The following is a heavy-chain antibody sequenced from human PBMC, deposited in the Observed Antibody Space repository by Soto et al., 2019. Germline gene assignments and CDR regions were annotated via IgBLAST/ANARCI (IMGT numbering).Heavy chain of an antibody. Sequence: ASVKVSCKASGYTFTGYYMHWVRQAPGQGLEWMGWINPNSGGTNYAQKFQGRVTMTRDTSISTAYMELSRLRSDDTAVYYCARDSLSSGAFYYYYGMDVWGQGNTVTVSS. CDR1: GYTFTGYY. CDR2: INPNSGGT. J-gene: IGHJ6*02. D-gene: IGHD3-22*01. CDR3: ARDSLSSGAFYYYYGMDV. V-gene: IGHV1-2*02.